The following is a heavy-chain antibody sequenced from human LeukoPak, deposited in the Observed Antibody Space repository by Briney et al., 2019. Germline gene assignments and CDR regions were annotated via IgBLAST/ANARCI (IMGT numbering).Heavy chain of an antibody. D-gene: IGHD3-16*01. Sequence: GGSLRLSCAASGFTFSKHWMYWVRQAPGKGLVWVSGIDNDGTGTNYADSVKGRFTISRDNAKNTLYLQVSSLRAEDTAVYYCVRGLGDYWGQGTLVTVSP. J-gene: IGHJ4*02. CDR1: GFTFSKHW. V-gene: IGHV3-74*01. CDR2: IDNDGTGT. CDR3: VRGLGDY.